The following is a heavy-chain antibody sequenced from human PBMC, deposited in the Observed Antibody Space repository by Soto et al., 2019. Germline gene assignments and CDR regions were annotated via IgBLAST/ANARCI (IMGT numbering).Heavy chain of an antibody. Sequence: GGSLRLSCAASGFTFSSYGMHWVRQAPGKGLEWVAVIWYDGSNKYYADSVKGRFTISRDNSKNTLFLQMNTLRAEDTAVYYCARTPFEYSSSRDAFDIWGQGTMVTV. D-gene: IGHD6-6*01. J-gene: IGHJ3*02. CDR2: IWYDGSNK. CDR1: GFTFSSYG. V-gene: IGHV3-33*01. CDR3: ARTPFEYSSSRDAFDI.